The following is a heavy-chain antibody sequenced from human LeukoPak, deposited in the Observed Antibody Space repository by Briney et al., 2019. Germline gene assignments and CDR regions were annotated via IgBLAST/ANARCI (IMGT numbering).Heavy chain of an antibody. V-gene: IGHV4-30-4*02. D-gene: IGHD6-13*01. Sequence: SETLSLTCTVSGGSISSGDYYWSWIRQPPGKGLEWIGYIYYSGSTYYNPSLKSRVTISVDTSKNQFSLKLSSVTAADTAVYYCARDKYSSSWYYDAFDIWGQGTMVTVSS. CDR3: ARDKYSSSWYYDAFDI. CDR2: IYYSGST. CDR1: GGSISSGDYY. J-gene: IGHJ3*02.